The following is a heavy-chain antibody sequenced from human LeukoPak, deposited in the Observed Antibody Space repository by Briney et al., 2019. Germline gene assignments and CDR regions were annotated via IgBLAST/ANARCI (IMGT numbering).Heavy chain of an antibody. D-gene: IGHD5-18*01. CDR2: IYHSGST. V-gene: IGHV4-30-2*01. CDR1: GGSISSGGYS. CDR3: ARGEYSYGMDV. Sequence: SQTLSLPCAVSGGSISSGGYSWSWIRQPPGKGLEWIGYIYHSGSTYYNPSLKSRVTISVDRSKNQFSLKLSSVTAADTAVYYCARGEYSYGMDVWGQGTTVTVSS. J-gene: IGHJ6*02.